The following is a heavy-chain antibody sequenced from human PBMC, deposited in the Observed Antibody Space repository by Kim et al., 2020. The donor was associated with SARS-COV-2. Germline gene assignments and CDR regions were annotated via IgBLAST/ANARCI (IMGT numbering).Heavy chain of an antibody. V-gene: IGHV1-69*01. Sequence: AQKFQGRVTITADESTSTAYMELSSLRSEDTAVYYCARARSYYYYYYMDVWGKGTTVTVSS. J-gene: IGHJ6*03. CDR3: ARARSYYYYYYMDV.